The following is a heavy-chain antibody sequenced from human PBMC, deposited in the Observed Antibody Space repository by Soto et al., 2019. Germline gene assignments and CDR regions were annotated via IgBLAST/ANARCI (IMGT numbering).Heavy chain of an antibody. J-gene: IGHJ3*02. CDR3: EKDGRDVFDI. Sequence: GAILSLSCAASGFTFSSYGMHWVRQAPSKCLEWGAVISYAASNKYYADSVKGRFTISRDNYKNTLYRQMNSLRAEDTAANYREKDGRDVFDIWGQGIVVNVSS. CDR2: ISYAASNK. CDR1: GFTFSSYG. V-gene: IGHV3-30*18.